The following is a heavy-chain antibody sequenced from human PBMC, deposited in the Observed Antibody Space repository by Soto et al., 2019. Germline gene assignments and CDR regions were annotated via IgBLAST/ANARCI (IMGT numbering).Heavy chain of an antibody. D-gene: IGHD3-22*01. CDR2: ISTTGGCI. Sequence: GGSLRLSCAPSGLTFSSYTMNWDRQAPGKGLEWVTSISTTGGCIYYADSVKGPSTISRDNSRNTLFLQMNSLRAEDTAVYYCARDYYKYYDSSGYYRSLAYWGQGTLVTVSS. CDR1: GLTFSSYT. V-gene: IGHV3-21*01. J-gene: IGHJ4*02. CDR3: ARDYYKYYDSSGYYRSLAY.